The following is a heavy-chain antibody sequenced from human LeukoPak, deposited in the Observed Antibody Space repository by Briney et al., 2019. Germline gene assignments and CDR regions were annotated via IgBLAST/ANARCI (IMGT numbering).Heavy chain of an antibody. D-gene: IGHD6-19*01. V-gene: IGHV4-59*01. CDR1: GGSISNYY. CDR2: ISYSGNT. J-gene: IGHJ2*01. Sequence: SETLSLTCTVSGGSISNYYWCWIRQPPGKGLEWIGYISYSGNTNYNPSLKSRVTISVDTSKKQFSLKLISVTAADTAVYYCARDRAVAGPGYWFFDLWGRGTLVTVSS. CDR3: ARDRAVAGPGYWFFDL.